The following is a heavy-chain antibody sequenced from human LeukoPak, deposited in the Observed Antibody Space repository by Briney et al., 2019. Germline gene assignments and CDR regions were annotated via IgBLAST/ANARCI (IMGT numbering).Heavy chain of an antibody. J-gene: IGHJ4*02. V-gene: IGHV4-39*01. Sequence: SETLSLTCTVSGGSISSSSYYWGWIRQPPGKGLEWIGSIYYSGSTYYNPSLKSRVTISVDTSKNQFSLKLSSVTAADTAVYYCARVIGFGELSSGYWGQGTLVTVSS. D-gene: IGHD3-10*01. CDR1: GGSISSSSYY. CDR2: IYYSGST. CDR3: ARVIGFGELSSGY.